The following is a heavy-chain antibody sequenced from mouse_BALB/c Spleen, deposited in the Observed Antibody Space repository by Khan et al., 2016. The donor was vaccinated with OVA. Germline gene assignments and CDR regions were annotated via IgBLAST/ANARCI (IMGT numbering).Heavy chain of an antibody. D-gene: IGHD2-14*01. Sequence: EVQLQESGPSLVKPSQTLSLTCSVTGDSITSGYWNWIRKFPGNKFEFMGYIIYTGSIYYNPSLKSRISIPRHTSKNQYYLQLNSVTTEDTATYYCARSTYRYAFAYWGQGTLVTVSA. CDR2: IIYTGSI. CDR3: ARSTYRYAFAY. V-gene: IGHV3-8*02. J-gene: IGHJ3*01. CDR1: GDSITSGY.